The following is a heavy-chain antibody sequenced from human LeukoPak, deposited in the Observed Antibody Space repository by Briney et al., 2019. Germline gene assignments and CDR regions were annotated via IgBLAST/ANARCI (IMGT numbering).Heavy chain of an antibody. J-gene: IGHJ6*02. CDR2: ISKSGDHT. CDR3: ATSWGPDTSAFRWGRDGMDV. V-gene: IGHV3-23*01. CDR1: GLTFNNYA. Sequence: GGSLRLSCAVSGLTFNNYAMSWVCQAPGKGLEWVSAISKSGDHTYYAASAKGRFTIYRDNSKNTQYLQMNSLRAEDTAVYYCATSWGPDTSAFRWGRDGMDVWGQGTTVIVS. D-gene: IGHD3-16*01.